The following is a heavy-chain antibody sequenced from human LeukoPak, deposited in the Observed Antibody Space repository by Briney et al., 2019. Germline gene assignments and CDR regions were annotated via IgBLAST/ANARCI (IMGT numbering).Heavy chain of an antibody. CDR2: IYHSGNT. CDR1: GYSITRGYY. V-gene: IGHV4-38-2*02. J-gene: IGHJ6*03. D-gene: IGHD5-12*01. CDR3: ARRGIVATISGGFNYYYYYYYMDV. Sequence: SETLSLTCTVSGYSITRGYYWGWIRQPPGKGLEWIGNIYHSGNTYYNPSLKSRVTISVDTSKNQFSLKLSSVTAADTAVYYCARRGIVATISGGFNYYYYYYYMDVWGKGTTVTISS.